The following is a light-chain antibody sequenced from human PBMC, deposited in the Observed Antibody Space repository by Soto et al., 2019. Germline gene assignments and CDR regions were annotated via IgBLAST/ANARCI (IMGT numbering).Light chain of an antibody. CDR2: GAS. CDR1: QSVSSSY. CDR3: QQYGSSPCT. J-gene: IGKJ2*02. Sequence: EIVLTQSPGTLSLSPGERATLSCRASQSVSSSYLAWHRQKPGQAPRLLIYGASSRATGIPDRVSGSGSGTDFTLTISRLEPEDFAVYYCQQYGSSPCTFGQGTKLQIK. V-gene: IGKV3-20*01.